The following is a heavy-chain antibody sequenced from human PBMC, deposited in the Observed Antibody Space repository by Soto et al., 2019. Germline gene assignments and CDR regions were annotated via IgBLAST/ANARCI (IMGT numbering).Heavy chain of an antibody. CDR2: IEPSDSYT. CDR1: GYSFTSYW. Sequence: PGASPQISFKGSGYSFTSYWVSWVRQMPGKGLEWMGRIEPSDSYTNYSPSFQGHVTISAGKSISYAYLQWSSLKASDTAMYYCARHPGYSCGPWSGSYGIHVWGQGTTVTLSS. CDR3: ARHPGYSCGPWSGSYGIHV. J-gene: IGHJ6*02. V-gene: IGHV5-10-1*01. D-gene: IGHD5-18*01.